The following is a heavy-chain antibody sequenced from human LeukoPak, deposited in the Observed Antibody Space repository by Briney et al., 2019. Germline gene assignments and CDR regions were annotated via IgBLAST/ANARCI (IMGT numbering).Heavy chain of an antibody. V-gene: IGHV4-38-2*01. J-gene: IGHJ3*02. D-gene: IGHD3-22*01. CDR3: ARHVRDYYDSSGYYVWGAFDI. Sequence: PSETLSLTCAVSDYSISSGYYWGWIRQPTGKGLEWVGSIYHSGSTYYNPSLKSRVTISVDTSKNQFSLKLSSATAADTAVYYCARHVRDYYDSSGYYVWGAFDIWGQGTMVTVSS. CDR2: IYHSGST. CDR1: DYSISSGYY.